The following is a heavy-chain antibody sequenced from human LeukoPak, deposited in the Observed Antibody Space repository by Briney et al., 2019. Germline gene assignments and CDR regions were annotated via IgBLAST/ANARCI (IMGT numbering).Heavy chain of an antibody. Sequence: SETLSLTCTVSGGSISSSSHSWGWIRQPPGKGLEWIGSMYYSGSTFYNPSLKSRVTISVDTSKKQFSLKLSSVIAADTAVYYCARDWGYGGTGFDYWGQGTLVTVSS. J-gene: IGHJ4*02. V-gene: IGHV4-39*07. CDR3: ARDWGYGGTGFDY. CDR1: GGSISSSSHS. CDR2: MYYSGST. D-gene: IGHD4-23*01.